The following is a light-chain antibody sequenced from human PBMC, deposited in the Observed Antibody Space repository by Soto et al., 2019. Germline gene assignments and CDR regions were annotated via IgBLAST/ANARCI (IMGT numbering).Light chain of an antibody. CDR1: SSDVGGNNY. CDR3: SSSGGSSNV. Sequence: QSVLTQPPSAYGSPGQSVAISCTGTSSDVGGNNYVSWYQQHPGKAPKLMIYEVNKRPSGVPARFSGSKSGNTASLTVSGHQAEDEVDYYCSSSGGSSNVFGTGTKVTVL. CDR2: EVN. J-gene: IGLJ1*01. V-gene: IGLV2-8*01.